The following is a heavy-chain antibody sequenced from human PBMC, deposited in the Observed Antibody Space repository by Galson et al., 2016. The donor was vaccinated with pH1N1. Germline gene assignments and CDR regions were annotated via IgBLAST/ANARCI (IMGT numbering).Heavy chain of an antibody. V-gene: IGHV5-10-1*01. CDR1: GYSFTNYW. Sequence: QSGAEVKNPGEFLRISCKGSGYSFTNYWISWVRQMPGKGLEWMGRIDPSDSYTNYSPSFQGPVTISTDKSLSTAYLQWNSLKASDTAMYFCASLYCRGGYCDDAFDIWGQGTMVTVSS. CDR3: ASLYCRGGYCDDAFDI. CDR2: IDPSDSYT. D-gene: IGHD2-21*01. J-gene: IGHJ3*02.